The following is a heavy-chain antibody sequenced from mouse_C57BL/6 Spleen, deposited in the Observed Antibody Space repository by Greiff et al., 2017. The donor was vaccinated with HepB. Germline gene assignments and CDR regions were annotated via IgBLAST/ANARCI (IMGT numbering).Heavy chain of an antibody. D-gene: IGHD4-1*01. V-gene: IGHV1-42*01. J-gene: IGHJ4*01. Sequence: EVKLMESGPELVKPGASVKISCKASGYSFTGYYMNWVKQSPEKSLEWIGEINPSTGGTTYNQKFKAKATLTVDKSSSTAYMQLKSLTSEDSAVYYCARSLGRGAMDYWGQGTSVTVSS. CDR3: ARSLGRGAMDY. CDR2: INPSTGGT. CDR1: GYSFTGYY.